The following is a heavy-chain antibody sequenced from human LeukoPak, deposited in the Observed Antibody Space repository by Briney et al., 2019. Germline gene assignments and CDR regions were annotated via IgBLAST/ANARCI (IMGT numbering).Heavy chain of an antibody. CDR2: IYYSGST. D-gene: IGHD2-8*01. CDR1: GGSISSYY. J-gene: IGHJ5*02. V-gene: IGHV4-59*12. CDR3: ARGILMVYANWFDP. Sequence: PSETLSLTCTVSGGSISSYYWSWIRQPPGKGLEWIGYIYYSGSTNYNPSLKSRVTISVDTSKNQFSLKLSSVTAADTAVYYCARGILMVYANWFDPWGQGTLVTVSS.